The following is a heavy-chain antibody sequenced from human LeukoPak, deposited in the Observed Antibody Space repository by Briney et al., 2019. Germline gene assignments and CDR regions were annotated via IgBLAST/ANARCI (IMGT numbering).Heavy chain of an antibody. V-gene: IGHV3-23*01. Sequence: GGSLRLSCVASGFTFSSYAMSWVRQAPGKGLEWVSAISGRGGSTYYVDSVKGRFTISRDNSKNTLYLQMNSLRAEDTAVYYCAKDHGLYSSSWYDYWGQGTLVTVSS. CDR2: ISGRGGST. D-gene: IGHD6-13*01. CDR1: GFTFSSYA. CDR3: AKDHGLYSSSWYDY. J-gene: IGHJ4*02.